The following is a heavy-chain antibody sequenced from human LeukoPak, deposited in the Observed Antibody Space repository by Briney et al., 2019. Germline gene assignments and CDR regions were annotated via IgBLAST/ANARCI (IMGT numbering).Heavy chain of an antibody. V-gene: IGHV4-59*12. CDR1: GGSISNYY. CDR3: ARARLRWYAN. CDR2: VSYTENT. Sequence: SETLSLTCTVSGGSISNYYWSWIRQPPGKGLEWIGYVSYTENTNYNPSLKSRVTISLHTSMNQFSLKLSSVTAADTAVYYCARARLRWYANWGQGTLVTVSS. J-gene: IGHJ4*02. D-gene: IGHD4-23*01.